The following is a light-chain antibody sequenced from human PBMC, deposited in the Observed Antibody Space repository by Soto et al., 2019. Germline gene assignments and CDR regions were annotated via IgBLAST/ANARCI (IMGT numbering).Light chain of an antibody. CDR3: QQRSNWPPT. Sequence: ENVLTQSPATLSLSPGERATLSCRASQSVSSYLAWYQQKPGQAPRLLIYDASNRATGIPARFSGSGSGTDVTLTVSSLEPEDFAVYYCQQRSNWPPTFGQGTKVEIK. V-gene: IGKV3-11*01. CDR2: DAS. CDR1: QSVSSY. J-gene: IGKJ1*01.